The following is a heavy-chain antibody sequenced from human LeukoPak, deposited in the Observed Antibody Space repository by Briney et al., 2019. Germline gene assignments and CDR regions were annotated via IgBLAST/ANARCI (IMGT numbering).Heavy chain of an antibody. Sequence: GESLKISCKGSGYSFTSYWIGWVRQAPGQGLEWMGIINPSGGSTSYAQKFQGRVTMTRDTSTSTVYMELSSLRSEDTAVYYCAREITIFGVVTQYYFDYWGQGTLVTVSS. V-gene: IGHV1-46*01. CDR2: INPSGGST. CDR1: GYSFTSYW. CDR3: AREITIFGVVTQYYFDY. D-gene: IGHD3-3*01. J-gene: IGHJ4*02.